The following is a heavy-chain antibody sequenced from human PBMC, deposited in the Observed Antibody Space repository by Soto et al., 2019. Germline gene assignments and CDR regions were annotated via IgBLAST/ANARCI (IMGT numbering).Heavy chain of an antibody. Sequence: ASVKVSCKASGYTFTGYYMHWVRQAPGQGLEWMGWINPNSGGTNYAQKFQGRVTMTRDTSISTAYMELSRLRSDDTAVYYCARGRRYRSGGSCLISRFDPWGQGTLVTVYS. CDR1: GYTFTGYY. D-gene: IGHD2-15*01. J-gene: IGHJ5*02. CDR2: INPNSGGT. CDR3: ARGRRYRSGGSCLISRFDP. V-gene: IGHV1-2*02.